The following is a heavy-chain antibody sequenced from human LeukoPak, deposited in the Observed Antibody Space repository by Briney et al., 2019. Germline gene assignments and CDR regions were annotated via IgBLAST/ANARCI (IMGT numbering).Heavy chain of an antibody. CDR3: AKDLSRAVAADWFDP. CDR2: ISDSGGST. CDR1: GFTFSNYD. Sequence: GSLRLSCAASGFTFSNYDMSWVRQAPGKGLEWVSSISDSGGSTYYADSVKGRFTISRDNSKNTLYLQMTNLRAADTAVYYCAKDLSRAVAADWFDPWDQGSLVTVSS. J-gene: IGHJ5*02. D-gene: IGHD6-19*01. V-gene: IGHV3-23*01.